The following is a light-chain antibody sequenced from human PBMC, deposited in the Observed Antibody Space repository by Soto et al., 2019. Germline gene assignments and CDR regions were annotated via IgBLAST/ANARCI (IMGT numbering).Light chain of an antibody. CDR2: AAS. V-gene: IGKV1D-16*01. CDR3: QQYNSYWT. Sequence: DIQMTQSPSSLSASFGDRVTITCRASQDLDRWLAWYQHKPGEAPKVLIFAASSLQSGLPSRFSGSGSGTDFTLTISSLQPDDFATYYCQQYNSYWTFGQVTKVDIK. J-gene: IGKJ1*01. CDR1: QDLDRW.